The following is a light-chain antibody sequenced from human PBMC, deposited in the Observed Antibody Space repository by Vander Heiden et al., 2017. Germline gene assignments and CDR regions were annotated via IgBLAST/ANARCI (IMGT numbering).Light chain of an antibody. CDR3: QRYSNWPRT. Sequence: EIVMTQSPATLPVSPGERATLSCRASQSVSSNLAWYQQRPGQAPRLLIYGASTRATGIPARFSGSGSGTDFTLTISSLQSEDFAVYYCQRYSNWPRTFGQGTKLEIK. J-gene: IGKJ2*01. CDR1: QSVSSN. V-gene: IGKV3-15*01. CDR2: GAS.